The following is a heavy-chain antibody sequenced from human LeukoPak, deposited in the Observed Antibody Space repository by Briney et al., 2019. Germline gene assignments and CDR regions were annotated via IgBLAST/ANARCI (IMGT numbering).Heavy chain of an antibody. D-gene: IGHD3-10*02. CDR3: AELGITMIGGV. J-gene: IGHJ6*04. V-gene: IGHV3-21*01. CDR1: GFTFSSYS. CDR2: ISSSSSYI. Sequence: GGSLRLSCAASGFTFSSYSMNWVRQAPGKGLEWVSSISSSSSYIYYADSVKGRFTISRDNARKSLYQQMNSLRAEDTAVYYCAELGITMIGGVWGKGTTVTISS.